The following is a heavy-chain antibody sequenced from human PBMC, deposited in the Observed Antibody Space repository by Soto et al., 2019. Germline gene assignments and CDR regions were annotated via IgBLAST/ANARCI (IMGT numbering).Heavy chain of an antibody. Sequence: GGSLRLSCAASGFSFSSYGMSWVRQAPGKGLEWVSSISSSSSYIYYADSVKGRFTISRDNAKNSLYLQMNSLRAEDTAVYYCARGGRTIFGVVIAGGMDVWGQGTTVTVSS. CDR2: ISSSSSYI. CDR3: ARGGRTIFGVVIAGGMDV. V-gene: IGHV3-21*01. CDR1: GFSFSSYG. D-gene: IGHD3-3*01. J-gene: IGHJ6*02.